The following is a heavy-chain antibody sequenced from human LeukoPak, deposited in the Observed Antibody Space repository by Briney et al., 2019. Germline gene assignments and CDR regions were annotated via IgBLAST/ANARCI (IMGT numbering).Heavy chain of an antibody. V-gene: IGHV3-48*03. CDR1: GFTFSSYE. CDR2: ISSSGSTI. D-gene: IGHD4-17*01. CDR3: ARSTYGDYSPYFDY. J-gene: IGHJ4*02. Sequence: GGSLRLSCAASGFTFSSYEMNWVRQAPGKGLDRVSYISSSGSTIYYADSVKGRFTISRDNAKNSLYLQMDSLRAEDTAVYYCARSTYGDYSPYFDYWGQGTLVTVSS.